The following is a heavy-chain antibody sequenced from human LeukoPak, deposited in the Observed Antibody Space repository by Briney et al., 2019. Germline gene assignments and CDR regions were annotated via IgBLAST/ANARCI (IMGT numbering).Heavy chain of an antibody. Sequence: GGSLRLSCAASGFPFSSHGMHWVRQAPGKELEWVAVIWYDGRNKYYADSVKGRFTISRDNSKSTLYLQMNSLRAEDTAVYYCAKDPDSSGWTYYFDYWGQGTLVTVSS. D-gene: IGHD3-22*01. CDR1: GFPFSSHG. J-gene: IGHJ4*02. CDR2: IWYDGRNK. CDR3: AKDPDSSGWTYYFDY. V-gene: IGHV3-30*02.